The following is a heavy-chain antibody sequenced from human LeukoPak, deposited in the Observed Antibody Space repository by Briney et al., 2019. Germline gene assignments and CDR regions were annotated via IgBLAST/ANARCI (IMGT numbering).Heavy chain of an antibody. D-gene: IGHD6-19*01. J-gene: IGHJ3*01. CDR1: GFTLSSYA. V-gene: IGHV3-23*01. CDR2: VRVGGDIT. Sequence: RGSLRLSCEASGFTLSSYAMRWVRPAPGEGLEWVSGVRVGGDITNYADSVKGRFTVSRDNSMDTMFLKINSLRVEDTATYYCAKGGWCGQSPSDAFDVWGQGTMVTVSS. CDR3: AKGGWCGQSPSDAFDV.